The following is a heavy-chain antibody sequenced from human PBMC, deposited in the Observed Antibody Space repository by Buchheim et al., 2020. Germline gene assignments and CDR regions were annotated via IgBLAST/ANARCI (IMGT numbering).Heavy chain of an antibody. Sequence: QVQLVESGGGLVKPGGSLRLSCAASGFTFSDFYMTWIRQAPGKGLEWVSYISTISTDTDFADSVKGRFTISRDNANNSLYLQMNSLRAEDTAVYYCARYFGAGSSYGMDVWGQGTT. CDR1: GFTFSDFY. V-gene: IGHV3-11*05. J-gene: IGHJ6*02. CDR2: ISTISTDT. CDR3: ARYFGAGSSYGMDV. D-gene: IGHD3-10*01.